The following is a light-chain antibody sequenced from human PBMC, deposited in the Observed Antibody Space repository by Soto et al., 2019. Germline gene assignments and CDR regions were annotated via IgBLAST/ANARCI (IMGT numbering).Light chain of an antibody. V-gene: IGKV1-5*01. J-gene: IGKJ1*01. CDR2: DAS. CDR3: QQYNSYSPT. Sequence: DIQMTQSPSTLSASVGDRVTTTCRASQSIGSLLAWYQQKPGKAPKLLIYDASSLESGVPSRFSGSGSGTEFTLTISSLQPDDFATYYCQQYNSYSPTFGQGTKVDIK. CDR1: QSIGSL.